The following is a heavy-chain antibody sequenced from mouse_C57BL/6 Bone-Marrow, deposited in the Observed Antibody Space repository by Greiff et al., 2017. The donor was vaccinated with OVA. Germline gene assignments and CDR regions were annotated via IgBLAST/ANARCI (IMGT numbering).Heavy chain of an antibody. CDR3: ARSHLIYYYGSSYVWFAY. Sequence: QVQLQQSGAELVKPGASVKISCKASGYAFSSYWMNWVKQRPGKGLEWIGQIYPGDGDTNYNGKFKGKATLTADKSSSTAYMQLSSLTSEDSAVYFCARSHLIYYYGSSYVWFAYWGQGTLVTVSA. J-gene: IGHJ3*01. V-gene: IGHV1-80*01. CDR1: GYAFSSYW. CDR2: IYPGDGDT. D-gene: IGHD1-1*01.